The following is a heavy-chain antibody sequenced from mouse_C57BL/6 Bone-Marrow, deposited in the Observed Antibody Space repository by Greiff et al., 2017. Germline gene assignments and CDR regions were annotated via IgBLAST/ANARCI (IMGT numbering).Heavy chain of an antibody. CDR2: IYPTSGRT. V-gene: IGHV1-55*01. CDR1: GYTFTSYW. J-gene: IGHJ2*01. Sequence: QVQLQQPGAELVKPGASVKMSCKASGYTFTSYWITWVKQRPGQGLEWIGDIYPTSGRTNYNAKFKSKAILTVDTSSNTAYMQLSSLTSEDSAVFNCARSGALGRSFDYWGQGTTLTGSS. CDR3: ARSGALGRSFDY. D-gene: IGHD4-1*01.